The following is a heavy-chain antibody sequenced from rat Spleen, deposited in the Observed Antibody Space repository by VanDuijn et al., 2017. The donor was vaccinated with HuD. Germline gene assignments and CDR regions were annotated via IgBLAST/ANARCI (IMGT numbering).Heavy chain of an antibody. V-gene: IGHV5-20*01. CDR2: ITHNDGTT. CDR1: GFTFSDFY. CDR3: TRDGTFFVMDA. J-gene: IGHJ4*01. Sequence: EVQLVESDGDLVQPGRSLKLSCATSGFTFSDFYMAWIRQAPGKGLEWVASITHNDGTTYYPDSVEGRFTVSRDNARSTLYLQMASLRSEDTATYYCTRDGTFFVMDAWGQGASVTVSS.